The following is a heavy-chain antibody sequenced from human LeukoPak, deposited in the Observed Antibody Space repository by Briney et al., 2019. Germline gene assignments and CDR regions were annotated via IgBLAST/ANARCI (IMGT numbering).Heavy chain of an antibody. V-gene: IGHV3-23*01. CDR3: AKGVVVAPDVTPFDY. Sequence: SGGSLSFSCAASAFTFDSNAMRWVRQAQGKGRECLTGISGSGSSTYYADSVKGRFTISRDNTKNTLYLQMNSLSGEDTAVYYCAKGVVVAPDVTPFDYWGQGTLVTVSS. D-gene: IGHD2-2*01. CDR1: AFTFDSNA. J-gene: IGHJ4*02. CDR2: ISGSGSST.